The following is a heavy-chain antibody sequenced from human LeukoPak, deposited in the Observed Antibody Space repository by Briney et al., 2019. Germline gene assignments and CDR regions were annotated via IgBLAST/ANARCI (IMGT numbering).Heavy chain of an antibody. CDR3: ARAMVRGDLDY. CDR2: ISSSSRTI. Sequence: GGSLRLSCAASGFTFSSYSMNWVRQAPGKGLEWVSYISSSSRTIYYADSVKGRFTISRDNAKNSLYLQMNSLRAEDTAVYYCARAMVRGDLDYWGQGTLVTVSS. V-gene: IGHV3-48*04. J-gene: IGHJ4*02. CDR1: GFTFSSYS. D-gene: IGHD3-10*01.